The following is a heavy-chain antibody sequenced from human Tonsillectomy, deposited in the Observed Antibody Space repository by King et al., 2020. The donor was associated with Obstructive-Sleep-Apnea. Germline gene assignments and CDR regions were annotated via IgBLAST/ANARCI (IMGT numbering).Heavy chain of an antibody. J-gene: IGHJ4*02. CDR2: SDPSDSYT. CDR1: GYSFTSYW. Sequence: QLVQSGAEVKKPGESLRISCKGSGYSFTSYWISWVRQMPGKGLEWMGRSDPSDSYTNYSPSFQGHVTISADKSISTAYLQWSSLKASDTAMYYGARDDRSAGVFDYWGQGPLVTVSS. CDR3: ARDDRSAGVFDY. D-gene: IGHD3-10*01. V-gene: IGHV5-10-1*01.